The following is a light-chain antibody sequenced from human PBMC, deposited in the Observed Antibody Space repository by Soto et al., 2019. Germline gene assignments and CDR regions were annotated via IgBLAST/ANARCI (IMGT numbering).Light chain of an antibody. V-gene: IGKV3-20*01. CDR1: QSVTSSY. CDR3: QQSSSSPIA. J-gene: IGKJ5*01. CDR2: AAS. Sequence: EIVLTQSPGTLSLSPGERATLSGRASQSVTSSYLAWYQQKPGQAPRLLMYAASSRATGIPDRFSGSGSGTEFTPTITRLQAEDVAVYYCQQSSSSPIAFGQGTRLEIK.